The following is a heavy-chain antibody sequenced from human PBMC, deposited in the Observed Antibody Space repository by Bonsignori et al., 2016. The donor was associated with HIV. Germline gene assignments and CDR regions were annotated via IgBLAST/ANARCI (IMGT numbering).Heavy chain of an antibody. CDR1: CYSISRGYS. V-gene: IGHV4-38-2*01. Sequence: QVQLQESGPGLVKPSATLSLTCAVSCYSISRGYSWGWVRQPPGKGLEWIGSISYSGINYYNPSLESRASISADTSKNQIYLRLTSVTAADTAVYYCARAAMTTRFFDYWGQGALVHRLR. CDR2: ISYSGIN. CDR3: ARAAMTTRFFDY. J-gene: IGHJ4*02. D-gene: IGHD4-11*01.